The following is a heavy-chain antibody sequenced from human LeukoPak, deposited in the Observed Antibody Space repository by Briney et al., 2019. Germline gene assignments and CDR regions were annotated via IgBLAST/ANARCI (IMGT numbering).Heavy chain of an antibody. CDR1: GDSIGEYY. V-gene: IGHV4-59*01. J-gene: IGHJ5*02. CDR2: IYVSGNT. CDR3: ARDHGWSGFNWFDP. D-gene: IGHD3-3*01. Sequence: SETLSLTCSVSGDSIGEYYWSWIRQPPGKGLEWIGYIYVSGNTNYNPSLKSRVTLSLDTSKNQFSLKMTSVTAADTAIYYCARDHGWSGFNWFDPWGQGTLVTVSS.